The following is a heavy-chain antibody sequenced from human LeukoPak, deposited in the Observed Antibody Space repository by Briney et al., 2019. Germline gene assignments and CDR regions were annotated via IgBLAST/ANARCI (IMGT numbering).Heavy chain of an antibody. J-gene: IGHJ5*02. V-gene: IGHV5-51*01. CDR1: GYSFTSYW. D-gene: IGHD1-26*01. Sequence: GESLQISCKGSGYSFTSYWIGWVRQMPGKGLEWMGIIYPGDSDTRYSPSFQGQVTISADTSKNQFSLNVNSVTAADTAIYYCARAYSPVWNGSHSLFDPWGQGTLVTVSS. CDR2: IYPGDSDT. CDR3: ARAYSPVWNGSHSLFDP.